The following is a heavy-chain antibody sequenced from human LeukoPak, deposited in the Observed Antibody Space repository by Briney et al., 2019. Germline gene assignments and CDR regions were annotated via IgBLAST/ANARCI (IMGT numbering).Heavy chain of an antibody. CDR1: GGSFSGYY. CDR3: ARGPRGIAARRSPDYYYYYGMDV. J-gene: IGHJ6*02. V-gene: IGHV4-34*01. CDR2: INHSGST. Sequence: SETLSLTCAVYGGSFSGYYWSWIRQPPGKGLERIGEINHSGSTNYNPSLKSRVTISVDTSKNQFSLKLSSVTAADTAVYYCARGPRGIAARRSPDYYYYYGMDVWGQGTTVTVSS. D-gene: IGHD6-6*01.